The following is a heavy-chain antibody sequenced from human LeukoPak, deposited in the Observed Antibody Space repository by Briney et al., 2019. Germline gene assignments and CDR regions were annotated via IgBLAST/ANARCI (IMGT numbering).Heavy chain of an antibody. CDR3: AREITGVYYDSSGYYVAFDI. CDR2: IFPIFGTA. J-gene: IGHJ3*02. Sequence: ASVNVSCKASGGTISSYASSWVRQAPGQGLEWMGGIFPIFGTANYAQKFQGRVTITADKSTSTAYMELSSLRSEDTAVYYCAREITGVYYDSSGYYVAFDIWGQGTMVTVSS. D-gene: IGHD3-22*01. V-gene: IGHV1-69*06. CDR1: GGTISSYA.